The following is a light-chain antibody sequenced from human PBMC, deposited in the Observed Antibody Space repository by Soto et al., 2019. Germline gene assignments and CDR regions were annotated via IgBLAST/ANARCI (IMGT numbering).Light chain of an antibody. Sequence: ALQMTQSPSSLSASVGDRVTITCRASHDIRTELGWYQQKPGKAPKLLIYGATTLQSGVPSRFSGSGSGTDFTLTISGLQPEGFATYYCLQDYNYPRTFGQGTKVDIK. CDR1: HDIRTE. CDR3: LQDYNYPRT. J-gene: IGKJ1*01. CDR2: GAT. V-gene: IGKV1-6*01.